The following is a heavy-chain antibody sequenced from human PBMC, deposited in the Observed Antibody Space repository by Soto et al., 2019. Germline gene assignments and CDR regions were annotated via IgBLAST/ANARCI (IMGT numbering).Heavy chain of an antibody. CDR1: GFTFSSYW. J-gene: IGHJ4*02. CDR3: ARRRVGPGTGTEDY. D-gene: IGHD1-26*01. Sequence: EVQLVESGGGLVQPGGSLRLSCAASGFTFSSYWMHWVRQAPGKGMVWVSRIDGDGSRTTYADSVKGRFTVSRDNDKNTMYLQLNSLRAEDTAVYYCARRRVGPGTGTEDYWGQGTLVTVSS. V-gene: IGHV3-74*01. CDR2: IDGDGSRT.